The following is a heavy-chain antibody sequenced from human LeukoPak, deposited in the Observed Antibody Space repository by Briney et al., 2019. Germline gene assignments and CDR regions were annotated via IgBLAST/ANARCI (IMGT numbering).Heavy chain of an antibody. CDR3: ARDLTMIVPGAFDI. Sequence: PGGSLRLSCAISGFTFSRYWVTWVRQAPGKGLECVAIIKPDGSESYYGDSVKGRFTISRDNAKDSLYLQMKSLRAEDTAVYYCARDLTMIVPGAFDIWGHGTTVIVSS. D-gene: IGHD3-22*01. CDR2: IKPDGSES. V-gene: IGHV3-7*01. J-gene: IGHJ3*02. CDR1: GFTFSRYW.